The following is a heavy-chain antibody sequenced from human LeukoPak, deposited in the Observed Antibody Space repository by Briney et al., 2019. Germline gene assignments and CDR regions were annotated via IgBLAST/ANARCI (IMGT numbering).Heavy chain of an antibody. J-gene: IGHJ4*02. Sequence: GGSLRLSCAASGFTFSSYGMHWVRQAPGKGLEWVAFIRYDGSNKYYADSVKGRFTISRDNSKNTLYLQMNSLRAEDTAVYYCAKGQDDFWSGYEIDYWGQGTLVTVSS. V-gene: IGHV3-30*02. CDR3: AKGQDDFWSGYEIDY. CDR1: GFTFSSYG. D-gene: IGHD3-3*01. CDR2: IRYDGSNK.